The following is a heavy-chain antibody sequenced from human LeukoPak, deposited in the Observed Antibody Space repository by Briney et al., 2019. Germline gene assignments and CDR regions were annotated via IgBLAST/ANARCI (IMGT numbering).Heavy chain of an antibody. CDR3: AREEYQGTSAFDI. CDR2: IYSGGDT. J-gene: IGHJ3*02. Sequence: GGSLRLSCAASGSTVSSKYMGWVRQAPGKGLEWVSVIYSGGDTYYADSVKGRFTISRDNSKNTLYLQMNSLRAEDTAVYYCAREEYQGTSAFDIWGQGTMVTVSS. D-gene: IGHD2/OR15-2a*01. CDR1: GSTVSSKY. V-gene: IGHV3-66*01.